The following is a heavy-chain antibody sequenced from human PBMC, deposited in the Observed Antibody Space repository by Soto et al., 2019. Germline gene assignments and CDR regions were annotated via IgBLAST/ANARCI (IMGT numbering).Heavy chain of an antibody. Sequence: PSGTLSLTCTVSGDSVSSKNYSWGWIRQPPGKGLEWIGSIFYSGSTYYSPSLKSRITISLDTSKNQFSLNLRSVTATDTAVYYCARHRSVYPTDFWGQGTLVTVSS. CDR2: IFYSGST. D-gene: IGHD3-3*01. V-gene: IGHV4-39*01. J-gene: IGHJ4*02. CDR3: ARHRSVYPTDF. CDR1: GDSVSSKNYS.